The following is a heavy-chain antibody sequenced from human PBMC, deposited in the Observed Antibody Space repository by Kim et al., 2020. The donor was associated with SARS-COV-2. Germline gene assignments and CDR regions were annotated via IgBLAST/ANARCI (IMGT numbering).Heavy chain of an antibody. Sequence: SETLSLTCTLSGDSITSSYCGWLRQTPEKGLEFIGYTHYNGATVYIPSFRSRVSLSVDTSNDKDQFSLRLTSLTAADTAAYYCATVGYGNHFHFWGLGT. J-gene: IGHJ1*01. CDR2: THYNGAT. V-gene: IGHV4-59*08. D-gene: IGHD5-12*01. CDR1: GDSITSSY. CDR3: ATVGYGNHFHF.